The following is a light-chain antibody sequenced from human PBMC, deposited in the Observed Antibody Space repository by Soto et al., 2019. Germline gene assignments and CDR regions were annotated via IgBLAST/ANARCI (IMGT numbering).Light chain of an antibody. J-gene: IGLJ1*01. CDR3: SSYTRSNTYV. Sequence: QSALTQPRSVSGSPGQSVTISCTGTSSDVGGYNYVSWYQQHPGKAPKLMIYDVSKRPSGVPDRSSGSKSGNTASLTISGLQAEDEADYYCSSYTRSNTYVFGTGTKVTVL. CDR1: SSDVGGYNY. CDR2: DVS. V-gene: IGLV2-11*01.